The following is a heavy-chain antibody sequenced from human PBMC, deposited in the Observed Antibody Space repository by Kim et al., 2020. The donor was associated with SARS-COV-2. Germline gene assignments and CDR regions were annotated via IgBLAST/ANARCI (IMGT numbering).Heavy chain of an antibody. CDR2: ISYDGSNK. J-gene: IGHJ3*02. CDR3: AKLVGATTADAFDI. D-gene: IGHD1-26*01. CDR1: GFTFSSYG. Sequence: GGSLRLSCAASGFTFSSYGMHWVRQAPGKGLEWVAVISYDGSNKYYADSVKGRFTISRDNSKNTLYLQMNSLRAEDTAVYYCAKLVGATTADAFDIWGQGTMVTVSS. V-gene: IGHV3-30*18.